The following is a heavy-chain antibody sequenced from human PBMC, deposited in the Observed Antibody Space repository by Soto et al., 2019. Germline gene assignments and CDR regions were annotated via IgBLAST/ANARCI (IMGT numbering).Heavy chain of an antibody. J-gene: IGHJ5*02. CDR3: TTYHGDYNFDH. CDR2: FDPDEAET. V-gene: IGHV1-24*01. CDR1: GYTLNEVA. Sequence: QVQLVQSGAEVKKPGASVKVSCKVSGYTLNEVAMHWVRQAPGKGLEWLGGFDPDEAETIYAQHCQGRVTMTEDTSTDTVYMELCSLRPEDTALYFCTTYHGDYNFDHWGQGTLVTVSS. D-gene: IGHD4-17*01.